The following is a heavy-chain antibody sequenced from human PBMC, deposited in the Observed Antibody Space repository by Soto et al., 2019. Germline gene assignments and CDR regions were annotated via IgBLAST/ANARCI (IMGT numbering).Heavy chain of an antibody. V-gene: IGHV1-8*01. J-gene: IGHJ3*02. CDR3: ARSATSPYYDFWSGYYTIDAFDI. CDR1: GSTFTSYD. CDR2: MNPNSGNT. Sequence: ASVKVSCKASGSTFTSYDINCVRHSPGQGLELIGWMNPNSGNTGYAQKFQGRVTMTRNTSISTAYMELSSLRSEDTAVYYCARSATSPYYDFWSGYYTIDAFDIWGQGTMVTVSS. D-gene: IGHD3-3*01.